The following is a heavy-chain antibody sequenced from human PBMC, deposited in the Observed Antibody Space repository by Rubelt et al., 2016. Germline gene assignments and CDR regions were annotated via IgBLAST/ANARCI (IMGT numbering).Heavy chain of an antibody. V-gene: IGHV4-59*02. CDR3: ARGLDSTKTGAD. D-gene: IGHD3-10*01. J-gene: IGHJ4*02. Sequence: VSSYYLTWIRQPPGKGLEYIGYIYYGGSTNYNPSLKSRVTISVDTSKNQFSLKLSSVTAADTAVYYCARGLDSTKTGADWGQGTLVTVSS. CDR1: VSSYY. CDR2: IYYGGST.